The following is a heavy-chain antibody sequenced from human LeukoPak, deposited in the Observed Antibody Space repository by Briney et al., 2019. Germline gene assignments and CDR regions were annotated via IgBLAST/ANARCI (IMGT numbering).Heavy chain of an antibody. Sequence: SETLSLTCAVYGGSFSDFYWNGIRQPPGKGLEWIGEINHNGSTNYNPSLKSRVTISVDTSKNQFSLKLSSVTAADTAVYYCASRHYDILTGYPSLLFDFWGQGGLVTVSS. CDR2: INHNGST. J-gene: IGHJ4*02. CDR1: GGSFSDFY. CDR3: ASRHYDILTGYPSLLFDF. V-gene: IGHV4-34*01. D-gene: IGHD3-9*01.